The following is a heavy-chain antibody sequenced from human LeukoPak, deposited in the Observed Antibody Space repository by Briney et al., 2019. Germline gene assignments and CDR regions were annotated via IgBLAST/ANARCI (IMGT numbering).Heavy chain of an antibody. CDR2: ISSNGGST. V-gene: IGHV3-64*01. D-gene: IGHD2-2*01. CDR1: GFTFSSYA. J-gene: IGHJ6*03. CDR3: ARDRPTDIVVVPAATYYYYYMDV. Sequence: GGSLRLSCAASGFTFSSYAMHWVRQAPRKGLEYVSAISSNGGSTYYANSVKGRFTISRDNSKNTLYLQMGSLRAEDMAVYYCARDRPTDIVVVPAATYYYYYMDVWGKGTTVTVSS.